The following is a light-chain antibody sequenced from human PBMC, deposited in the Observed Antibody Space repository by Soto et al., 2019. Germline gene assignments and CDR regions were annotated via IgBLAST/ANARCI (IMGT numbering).Light chain of an antibody. J-gene: IGKJ5*01. Sequence: EIVLTQSPTTLSLSPGERATLSCRASQSVSSYLAWYQQKPGQAPRLLIYAASNRATGIPARFSGSGSGTNFTITISSLEPEDFAVYYCKQRSNWPPITVGQGTRLEIK. CDR1: QSVSSY. CDR2: AAS. CDR3: KQRSNWPPIT. V-gene: IGKV3-11*01.